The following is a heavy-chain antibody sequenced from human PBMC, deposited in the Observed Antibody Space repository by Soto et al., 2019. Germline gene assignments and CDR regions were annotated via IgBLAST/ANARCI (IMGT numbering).Heavy chain of an antibody. CDR2: ISTSSYTI. D-gene: IGHD2-21*02. CDR1: GFTFSSYS. CDR3: ARDRGDRYYFDS. J-gene: IGHJ4*02. V-gene: IGHV3-48*02. Sequence: EVQLVESGGGLVQPGESLRLSCAASGFTFSSYSMNWVRQAPGKGLEWVSYISTSSYTIHYADSVKGRFAISRDNAKNSLYLQMNTLRDEDTAVYYCARDRGDRYYFDSWGQGTLVIVSS.